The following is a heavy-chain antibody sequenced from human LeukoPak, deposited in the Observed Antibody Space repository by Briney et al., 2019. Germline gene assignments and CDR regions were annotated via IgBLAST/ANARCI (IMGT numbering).Heavy chain of an antibody. CDR2: IKQDGSEK. CDR3: AKDPFWSGYTSSYYYYYYMDV. Sequence: PGGSLRLSCAASGFTFSSYWMNWVRQAPGKRLEWVANIKQDGSEKYYVDSVRGRFTISRDNANNSLYLQMNSLRAEDTAVYYCAKDPFWSGYTSSYYYYYYMDVWGKGTTVTVSS. D-gene: IGHD3-3*01. J-gene: IGHJ6*03. V-gene: IGHV3-7*03. CDR1: GFTFSSYW.